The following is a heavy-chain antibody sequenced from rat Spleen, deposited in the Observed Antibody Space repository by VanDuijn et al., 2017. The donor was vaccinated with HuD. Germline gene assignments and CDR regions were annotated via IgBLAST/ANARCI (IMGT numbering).Heavy chain of an antibody. Sequence: EVQLVESGGGLVQPGSSLKVSCVASGFTFSSYVMHWFRQAPENGIEWLAYINTDSSSTHYAETVKRRFTISRDNAKNTVDMQLSSLRSEDTAMYFCVRERKTYWYFDLWDPGTMITVSS. CDR3: VRERKTYWYFDL. CDR1: GFTFSSYV. V-gene: IGHV5-43*01. D-gene: IGHD2-5*01. CDR2: INTDSSST. J-gene: IGHJ1*01.